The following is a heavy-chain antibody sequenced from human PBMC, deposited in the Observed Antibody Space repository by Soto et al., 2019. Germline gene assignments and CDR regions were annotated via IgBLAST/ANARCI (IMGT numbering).Heavy chain of an antibody. CDR3: ARRNYGSEAYYYYYGMDV. D-gene: IGHD3-10*01. CDR1: GGTFSSYA. J-gene: IGHJ6*02. V-gene: IGHV1-69*01. CDR2: IIPIFGTA. Sequence: QVQLVQSGAEVKKPGSSVKVSCKASGGTFSSYAISWVRQAPEQGLEWMGGIIPIFGTANYAQKFQGRVTITADESTSTAYMELSSLRSEDTAVYYCARRNYGSEAYYYYYGMDVWGQGTTVTVSS.